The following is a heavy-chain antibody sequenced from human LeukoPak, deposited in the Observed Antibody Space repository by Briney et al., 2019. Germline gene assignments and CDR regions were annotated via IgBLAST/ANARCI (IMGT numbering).Heavy chain of an antibody. D-gene: IGHD3-16*01. CDR1: GGSFSGYY. CDR3: ARQARWALAMDV. J-gene: IGHJ6*03. V-gene: IGHV4-34*01. CDR2: INHSGST. Sequence: SETLSLTCAVYGGSFSGYYWSWIRQPPGKGLEWIGEINHSGSTNYNPSLKSRVTISVDTSKNQFSLKLSSVTAADTAVYYCARQARWALAMDVWGKGTTVTVSS.